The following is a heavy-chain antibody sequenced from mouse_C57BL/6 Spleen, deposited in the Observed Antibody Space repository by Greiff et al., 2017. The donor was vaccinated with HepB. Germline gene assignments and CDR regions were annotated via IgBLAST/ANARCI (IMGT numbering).Heavy chain of an antibody. CDR1: GYTFTDYY. CDR3: ARNGIYYDYDAPYFDY. J-gene: IGHJ2*01. D-gene: IGHD2-4*01. Sequence: QVQLQQSGAELVRPGASVKLSCKASGYTFTDYYINWVKQRPGQGLEWIARIYPGSGNTYYNEKFKGKATLTAEKSSSTAYMQLSSLTSEDSAVYFCARNGIYYDYDAPYFDYWGQGTTLTVSS. CDR2: IYPGSGNT. V-gene: IGHV1-76*01.